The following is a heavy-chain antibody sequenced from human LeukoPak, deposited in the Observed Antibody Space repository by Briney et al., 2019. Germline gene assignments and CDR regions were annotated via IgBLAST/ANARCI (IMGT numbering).Heavy chain of an antibody. CDR2: ISYDGSNK. J-gene: IGHJ4*02. CDR1: GFTFSSYA. CDR3: ARDFLGGADY. V-gene: IGHV3-30-3*01. D-gene: IGHD1-26*01. Sequence: GGSLRLSCAASGFTFSSYAMHWVRQAPGKGLEWVAVISYDGSNKYYADSVKGRFTISRDNSKNTLYLQMNSLRAEDTAVYYCARDFLGGADYWGPGTLVTVSS.